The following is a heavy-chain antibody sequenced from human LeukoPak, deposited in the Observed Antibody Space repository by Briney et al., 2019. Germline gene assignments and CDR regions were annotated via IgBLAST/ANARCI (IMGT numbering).Heavy chain of an antibody. D-gene: IGHD2-15*01. Sequence: PGGSLRLSCAASGFTFSSYEMNWVRQAPGKGLEWVSYISSSSSYTNYADSVKGRFTISRDNAKNSLYLQMNSLRAEDTAVYYCARAAVLYCSGGSCYYFDYWGQGTLVTVSS. CDR3: ARAAVLYCSGGSCYYFDY. J-gene: IGHJ4*02. CDR1: GFTFSSYE. CDR2: ISSSSSYT. V-gene: IGHV3-21*05.